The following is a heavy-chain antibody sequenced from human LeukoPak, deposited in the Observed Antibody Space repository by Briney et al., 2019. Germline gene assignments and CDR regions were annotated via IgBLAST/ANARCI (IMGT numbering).Heavy chain of an antibody. CDR1: GFTFRNAS. J-gene: IGHJ4*02. CDR2: IKSKTDGGTT. D-gene: IGHD5-18*01. V-gene: IGHV3-15*01. Sequence: GGSLRLSCAASGFTFRNASMSWVRQAPGRGLGWVGRIKSKTDGGTTDYAAPVKGRFTISRDDSKNTLYLQMNSLKTEDTAVYFCAHRDTTMVRVDYWGQGTLVTVSS. CDR3: AHRDTTMVRVDY.